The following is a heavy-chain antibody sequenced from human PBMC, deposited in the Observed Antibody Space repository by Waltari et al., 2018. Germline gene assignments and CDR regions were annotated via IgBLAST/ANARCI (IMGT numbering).Heavy chain of an antibody. J-gene: IGHJ6*02. V-gene: IGHV1-8*01. CDR1: GYTFTSYD. CDR3: ASRGGIWFGELIRASYYYYGMDV. D-gene: IGHD3-10*01. CDR2: MNPNRGNT. Sequence: QVQLVQSGAEGKKPGASVTVSCKASGYTFTSYDINWVRQATGQRLEWMGWMNPNRGNTGYAQKYQGRVTMTRNTSISTAYMELSSLRSEDTAVYYCASRGGIWFGELIRASYYYYGMDVWGQGTTVTVSS.